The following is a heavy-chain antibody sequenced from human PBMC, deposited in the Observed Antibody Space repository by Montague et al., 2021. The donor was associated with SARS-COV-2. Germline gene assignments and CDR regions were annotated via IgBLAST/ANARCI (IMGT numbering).Heavy chain of an antibody. CDR2: INHSGST. J-gene: IGHJ4*02. D-gene: IGHD2-21*02. CDR3: ARLAYCGADCCSSWDVFFDF. Sequence: SETLSLTCAVSGGSFSSYYWSWIRQPPGKGLEWIAGINHSGSTTYNPSLESRVTMSVDTSNNQFSLKLNSVTAADTAVYYCARLAYCGADCCSSWDVFFDFWGQGTPVTVSS. V-gene: IGHV4-34*01. CDR1: GGSFSSYY.